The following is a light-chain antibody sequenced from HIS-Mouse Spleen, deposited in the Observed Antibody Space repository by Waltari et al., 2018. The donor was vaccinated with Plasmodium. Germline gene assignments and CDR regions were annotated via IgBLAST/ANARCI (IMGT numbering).Light chain of an antibody. CDR3: LQDYNYPYT. Sequence: AIQMTQSPYSLSASVGDRVTITFRASQGIRNHLGWYQQKPGKAPKLLISAASSLQSGVPSRFSGSGSGTDFTLTISSLQPEDFATYYCLQDYNYPYTFGQGTKLEIK. J-gene: IGKJ2*01. CDR2: AAS. V-gene: IGKV1-6*01. CDR1: QGIRNH.